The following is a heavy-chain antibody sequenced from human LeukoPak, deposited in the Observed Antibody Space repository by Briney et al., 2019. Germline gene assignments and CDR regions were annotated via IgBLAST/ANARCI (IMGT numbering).Heavy chain of an antibody. J-gene: IGHJ3*02. CDR1: GFTFSSYA. CDR3: AKDSRNYYDSSGYYYDAFDI. Sequence: PGGSLRLSCAASGFTFSSYAMSWVRQAPGKGLEWVSAISGSGGSTYYADSVKGRFTISRDNSKNTLYLQMNSLRAEDTAVYYCAKDSRNYYDSSGYYYDAFDIWGQGRMVTVSS. V-gene: IGHV3-23*01. D-gene: IGHD3-22*01. CDR2: ISGSGGST.